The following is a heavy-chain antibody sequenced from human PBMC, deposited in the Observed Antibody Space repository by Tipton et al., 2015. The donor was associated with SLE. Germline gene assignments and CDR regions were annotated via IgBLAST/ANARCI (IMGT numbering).Heavy chain of an antibody. CDR3: ARAPGQLWPWDY. J-gene: IGHJ4*02. V-gene: IGHV4-38-2*02. D-gene: IGHD5-18*01. Sequence: TLSLTCTVSGYSISSGYYWGWIRQPPGKGLEWIGSIYHSGSTCYNPSLKSRVTISVDTSKNQFSLKVSSVTAADTAVYYCARAPGQLWPWDYWGQGTLVTVSS. CDR2: IYHSGST. CDR1: GYSISSGYY.